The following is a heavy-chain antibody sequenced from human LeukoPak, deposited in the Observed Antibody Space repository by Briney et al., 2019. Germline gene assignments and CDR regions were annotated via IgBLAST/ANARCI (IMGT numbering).Heavy chain of an antibody. Sequence: GGSLRLSCAASGYTFSSNYMSWVRQAPGKGLEWVSVIYSGGSTYYADSVKGRFTISRDNSKNTLYLQMNSLRAEDTAVYYCARRATGNYYFDYWGQGTLVTVSS. CDR1: GYTFSSNY. J-gene: IGHJ4*02. V-gene: IGHV3-66*02. CDR3: ARRATGNYYFDY. D-gene: IGHD1-14*01. CDR2: IYSGGST.